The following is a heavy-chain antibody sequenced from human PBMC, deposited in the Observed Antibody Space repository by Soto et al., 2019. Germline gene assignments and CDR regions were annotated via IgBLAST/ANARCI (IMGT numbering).Heavy chain of an antibody. CDR1: GFTFSTYT. J-gene: IGHJ4*02. Sequence: EVQLVESGGGLVRPGGSLRLSCVASGFTFSTYTINWVRQAPGKGLEWVSSISSSSNYIYYADSVKGRFTISRDNAKNPLYLQMNSLRAEDTAVYYCARGYGDFDYWGQGTLVTVSS. D-gene: IGHD3-16*01. CDR2: ISSSSNYI. CDR3: ARGYGDFDY. V-gene: IGHV3-21*01.